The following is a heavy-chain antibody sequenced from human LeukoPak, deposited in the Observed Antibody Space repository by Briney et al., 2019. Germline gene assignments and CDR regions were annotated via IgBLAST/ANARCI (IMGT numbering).Heavy chain of an antibody. Sequence: SETLSLTCTVSGGSISDSYWTWIRQPPGTGLEWIGYISYSGSTNYNPSLKSRVTISVDASKNQFSLKLSPVTAADTAVYYCAKNEGRYDGVGRYITTADYWGQGTLVTVSS. CDR1: GGSISDSY. CDR3: AKNEGRYDGVGRYITTADY. CDR2: ISYSGST. D-gene: IGHD2-8*01. J-gene: IGHJ4*02. V-gene: IGHV4-59*01.